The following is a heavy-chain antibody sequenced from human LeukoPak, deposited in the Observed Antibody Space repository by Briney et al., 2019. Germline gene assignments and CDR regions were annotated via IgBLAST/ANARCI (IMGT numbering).Heavy chain of an antibody. D-gene: IGHD4-17*01. CDR1: GGSISSGGYY. J-gene: IGHJ1*01. CDR2: IYYSGGT. Sequence: SETLSLTCTVSGGSISSGGYYWSWIRQHPGKGLEWIGYIYYSGGTYYNPSLKSRVTISVDTSKNQFSLKLSSVTAADTAVYYCAGPASQDDYGDFQHWGQGTLVTVSS. CDR3: AGPASQDDYGDFQH. V-gene: IGHV4-31*03.